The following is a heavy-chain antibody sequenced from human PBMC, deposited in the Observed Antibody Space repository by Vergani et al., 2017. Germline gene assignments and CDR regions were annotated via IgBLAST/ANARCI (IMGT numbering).Heavy chain of an antibody. CDR3: AKDSQEWQWLIRE. Sequence: EVQLLESGGGSAQPGESLRLSCVASGFTFTAHGLNWVRQAPGKGLEWVSTISSDGGSTYYADSVKGRFTISRDNSKNTLYLQMNSLRAEDTAVYYCAKDSQEWQWLIREWGQGTLVTVSS. D-gene: IGHD6-19*01. J-gene: IGHJ4*02. CDR1: GFTFTAHG. V-gene: IGHV3-23*01. CDR2: ISSDGGST.